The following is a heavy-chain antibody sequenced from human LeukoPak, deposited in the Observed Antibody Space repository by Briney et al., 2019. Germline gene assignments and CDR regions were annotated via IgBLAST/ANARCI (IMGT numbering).Heavy chain of an antibody. J-gene: IGHJ4*02. Sequence: SETLSLTCTVSGGSISGSSYYWGWIRQPPGKGLEWIGSIYYSGSTYYNPSLKSRVTISVDTSKNQFSLKLSSVTAADTAVYYCARVEYSYGYPTKNWGQGTLVTVSP. V-gene: IGHV4-39*07. CDR1: GGSISGSSYY. CDR3: ARVEYSYGYPTKN. D-gene: IGHD5-18*01. CDR2: IYYSGST.